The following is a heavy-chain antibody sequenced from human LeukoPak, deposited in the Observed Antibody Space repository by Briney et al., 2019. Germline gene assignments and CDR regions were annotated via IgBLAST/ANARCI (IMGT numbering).Heavy chain of an antibody. V-gene: IGHV1-18*01. D-gene: IGHD3-9*01. CDR3: ARALRYFDGLLDLDY. CDR1: GYTFTNYG. Sequence: ASVKVSFKASGYTFTNYGISWVRQAPGQGLEWMGWISAYNGNTNYAQKLQGRVTMTTDTSTSTAYMELRSLRSDDTAVYYYARALRYFDGLLDLDYWGQGTLVTVSS. J-gene: IGHJ4*02. CDR2: ISAYNGNT.